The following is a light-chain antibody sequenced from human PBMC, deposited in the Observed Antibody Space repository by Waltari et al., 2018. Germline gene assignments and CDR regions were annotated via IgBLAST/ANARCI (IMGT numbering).Light chain of an antibody. J-gene: IGKJ3*01. CDR3: QQYYSTPLT. CDR1: VLYSSNNKNY. CDR2: WAS. V-gene: IGKV4-1*01. Sequence: VLYSSNNKNYVAWYQHKPGQPPKLLIYWASTRESGVPDRFSGSGSGTDVTLTISSLQAEDVAVYYCQQYYSTPLTFGPGTKVDIK.